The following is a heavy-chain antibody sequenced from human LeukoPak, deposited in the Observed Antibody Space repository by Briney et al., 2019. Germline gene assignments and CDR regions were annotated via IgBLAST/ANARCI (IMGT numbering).Heavy chain of an antibody. CDR2: ISWNSGTK. CDR3: ARDLYYYYGMDV. CDR1: GFTFDDYA. J-gene: IGHJ6*02. Sequence: PGGSLRHSCAASGFTFDDYAMHWVRQAPGKGLEWVSGISWNSGTKGYADSVKGRFTISRDNSKNTLYLQMNSLRAEDTAVYYCARDLYYYYGMDVWGQGTTVTVSS. V-gene: IGHV3-9*01.